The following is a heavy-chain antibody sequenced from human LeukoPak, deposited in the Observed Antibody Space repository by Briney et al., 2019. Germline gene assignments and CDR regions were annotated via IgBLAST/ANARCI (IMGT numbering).Heavy chain of an antibody. CDR3: TREGGCSGGSCYRFAP. J-gene: IGHJ5*02. CDR2: IAPSDGVT. CDR1: GYTFTSYY. Sequence: GASVKVSCKTSGYTFTSYYMHWVRQAPGQGLEWMGAIAPSDGVTNYAQKFQGRVTMTRDTSTSTVYMDLSSLRSEDTAVYYCTREGGCSGGSCYRFAPWGQGALVTVSS. V-gene: IGHV1-46*03. D-gene: IGHD2-15*01.